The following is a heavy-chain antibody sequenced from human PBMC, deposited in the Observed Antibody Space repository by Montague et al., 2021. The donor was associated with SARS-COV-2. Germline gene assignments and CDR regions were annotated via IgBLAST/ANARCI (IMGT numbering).Heavy chain of an antibody. D-gene: IGHD1-1*01. CDR2: VHYTGST. V-gene: IGHV4-59*01. Sequence: SETLSLTCEVSGGSISSYYWSWIRQSPGKGLEWIGHVHYTGSTKYNPSLKTRVTPSLDTPKNRFSLKLSSVTAADTAVYYCARAQNTCFIANCVNYFEVWGLGALVTVSS. J-gene: IGHJ4*02. CDR3: ARAQNTCFIANCVNYFEV. CDR1: GGSISSYY.